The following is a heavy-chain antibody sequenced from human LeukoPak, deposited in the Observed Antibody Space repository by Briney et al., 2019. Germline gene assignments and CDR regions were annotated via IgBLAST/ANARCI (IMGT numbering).Heavy chain of an antibody. J-gene: IGHJ4*02. V-gene: IGHV3-30*18. CDR1: GFTFSSYG. Sequence: PGGSLRLSCAASGFTFSSYGMHWVRQAPGKGLEWVAVISYDGSNKYYADSVKGRFTISRDNSKNTLYLQMNSLRAEDTAVYYCAKDLRIVGATIMSWGQGTLVTVSS. CDR3: AKDLRIVGATIMS. D-gene: IGHD1-26*01. CDR2: ISYDGSNK.